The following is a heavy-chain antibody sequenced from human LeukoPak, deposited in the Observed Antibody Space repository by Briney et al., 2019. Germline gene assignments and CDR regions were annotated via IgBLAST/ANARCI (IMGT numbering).Heavy chain of an antibody. Sequence: SQTLSLTCAISGDSVSSNSAAWNWIRQSPSRGLEWLGRTYYRSKWCDDYAASVKSRISMNPDTSKTQFSLQLKSVTPEDTAVYYCARGGEWLRSFPGTNWFDPWGQGTLVTVSS. CDR3: ARGGEWLRSFPGTNWFDP. CDR1: GDSVSSNSAA. V-gene: IGHV6-1*01. J-gene: IGHJ5*02. CDR2: TYYRSKWCD. D-gene: IGHD5-12*01.